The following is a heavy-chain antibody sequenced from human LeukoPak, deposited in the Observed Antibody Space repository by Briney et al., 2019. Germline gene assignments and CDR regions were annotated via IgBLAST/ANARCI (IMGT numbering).Heavy chain of an antibody. J-gene: IGHJ5*02. CDR3: ARHRYRSGSDWIDP. CDR2: SYHSGST. CDR1: GGSISSGGYY. V-gene: IGHV4-31*03. D-gene: IGHD1-26*01. Sequence: SETLSLTCIVSGGSISSGGYYWSGIRQHPGKGLEWIGYSYHSGSTNYNPSLKSRVTISIDTSKNQFALKMRSVTAADTAVYYCARHRYRSGSDWIDPWGQGTLVTVSS.